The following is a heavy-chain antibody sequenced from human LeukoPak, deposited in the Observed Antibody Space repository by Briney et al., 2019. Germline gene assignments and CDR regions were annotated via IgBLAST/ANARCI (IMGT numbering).Heavy chain of an antibody. CDR3: ARDQRYCSSSSCPWEPFDY. J-gene: IGHJ4*02. CDR1: GFTFSSYG. V-gene: IGHV3-33*01. D-gene: IGHD2-2*01. CDR2: IWYDGSNK. Sequence: GGSLRLSCAASGFTFSSYGMHWVRQAPGKGLEWVAVIWYDGSNKNYADSLKGRFTISRDNAKNSLYLQMNSLRAEDTAVYYCARDQRYCSSSSCPWEPFDYWGQGTLVTVSS.